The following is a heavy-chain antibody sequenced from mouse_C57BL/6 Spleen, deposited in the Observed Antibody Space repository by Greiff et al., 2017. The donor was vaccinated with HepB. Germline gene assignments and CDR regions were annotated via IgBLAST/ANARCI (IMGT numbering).Heavy chain of an antibody. Sequence: VQLQESGAELVRPGASVKLSCKASGYTFTDYYINWVKQRPGQGLEWIARIYPGSGNTYYNEKFKGKATLTAEKSSSTAYMQLRSLTSEDSAVYFCARWCYGSSYGYFDVWGTGTTVTVSS. CDR1: GYTFTDYY. D-gene: IGHD1-1*01. CDR2: IYPGSGNT. CDR3: ARWCYGSSYGYFDV. V-gene: IGHV1-76*01. J-gene: IGHJ1*03.